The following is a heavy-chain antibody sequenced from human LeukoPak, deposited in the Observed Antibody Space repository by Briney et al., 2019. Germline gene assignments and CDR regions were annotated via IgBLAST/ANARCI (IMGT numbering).Heavy chain of an antibody. Sequence: GGSLRLSCAASGFTFSDYYMSWIRQAPGKGLEWVSYITSSGSSIYYADSVKGRFTISRDNAKKSLYLQMNSLRAEDTAVYYCARDNGYCSKTSCYGVDPWGQGTLVTVSS. D-gene: IGHD2-2*01. V-gene: IGHV3-11*01. J-gene: IGHJ5*02. CDR3: ARDNGYCSKTSCYGVDP. CDR1: GFTFSDYY. CDR2: ITSSGSSI.